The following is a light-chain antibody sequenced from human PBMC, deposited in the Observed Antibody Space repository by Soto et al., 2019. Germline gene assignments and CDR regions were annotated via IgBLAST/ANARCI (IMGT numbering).Light chain of an antibody. CDR1: SSDVGAYNY. CDR3: CSYARGSTYV. CDR2: QVV. J-gene: IGLJ1*01. V-gene: IGLV2-14*01. Sequence: QSALTQPASVSGSPGQSITISCTGTSSDVGAYNYVSWYLQHPGKAPKLMIYQVVNRPSVVSNRFSGSKSGNTASLTISGLQAEDEADYYCCSYARGSTYVFGTGTKLTVL.